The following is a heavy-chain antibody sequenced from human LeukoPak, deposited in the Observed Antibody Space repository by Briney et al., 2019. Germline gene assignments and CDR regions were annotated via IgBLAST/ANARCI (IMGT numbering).Heavy chain of an antibody. Sequence: PGGSLRLSCTASGFTIGDYAMSWVRQAPGKGLEWVAVISYDGGTKYYADPVKGRFTISRDNSKSTLFLQMNSLRAEDTAVYYCAKESGIRSYGAYFPHWGQGTLVTVSS. CDR3: AKESGIRSYGAYFPH. CDR2: ISYDGGTK. CDR1: GFTIGDYA. V-gene: IGHV3-30*18. D-gene: IGHD4-17*01. J-gene: IGHJ1*01.